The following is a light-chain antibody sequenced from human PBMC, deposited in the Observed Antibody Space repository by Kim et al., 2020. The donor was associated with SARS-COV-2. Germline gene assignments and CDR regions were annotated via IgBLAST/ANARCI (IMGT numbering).Light chain of an antibody. CDR1: QSIASD. J-gene: IGKJ1*01. CDR2: FAS. CDR3: HQSSSLPWT. V-gene: IGKV6-21*02. Sequence: EIVLTQSPEFQSVTPKEKVTITCRASQSIASDLHWYQQRPDQCPKLLIKFASQSISGVPARFSGSGSGTDFTLSINSLEAEEAATYYCHQSSSLPWTFGQGTKVDIK.